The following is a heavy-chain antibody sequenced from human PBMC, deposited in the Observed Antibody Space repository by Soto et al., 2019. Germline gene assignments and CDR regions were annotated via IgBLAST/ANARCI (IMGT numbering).Heavy chain of an antibody. J-gene: IGHJ3*02. CDR2: ISYDGSNK. V-gene: IGHV3-30-3*01. D-gene: IGHD3-22*01. Sequence: ESVGGVVQPGRSLRLSCAASGFTFSRYAMHWVRQAPGKGLEWVAVISYDGSNKYYADSVKGRFTISRDNSKNTLYLQMNSLRAEDTAVYYCARDHQVVVVHNAFDIWGQGTMVTVSS. CDR1: GFTFSRYA. CDR3: ARDHQVVVVHNAFDI.